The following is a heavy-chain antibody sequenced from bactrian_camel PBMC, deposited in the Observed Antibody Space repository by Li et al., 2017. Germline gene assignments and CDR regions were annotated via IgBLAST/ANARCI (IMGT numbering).Heavy chain of an antibody. J-gene: IGHJ6*01. CDR1: GVTVPHSC. Sequence: HVQLVESGGGSVQAGESLTLSCAASGVTVPHSCMAWFRQTDGMEREGVAMIYMIGGSAYYVDSVEGRFTISRDNAKNTVYLEMNNLKPEDTAMYYCAADRRIGTLTVGFGYWGQGTQVTVS. CDR3: AADRRIGTLTVGFGY. V-gene: IGHV3-3*01. CDR2: IYMIGGSA. D-gene: IGHD1*01.